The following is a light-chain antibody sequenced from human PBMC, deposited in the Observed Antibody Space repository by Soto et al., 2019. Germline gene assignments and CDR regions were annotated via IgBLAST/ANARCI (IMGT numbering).Light chain of an antibody. V-gene: IGLV2-14*01. CDR3: ASYTSTSTRV. J-gene: IGLJ1*01. CDR2: EVI. CDR1: SSDVGRYDF. Sequence: QSALTQPASVSGSPGQSITISCTGTSSDVGRYDFVSWYQQHPGQAPKLMIYEVIYRPSGVSNRFSGSKSGNTASLIISGLLAEDEADYYCASYTSTSTRVFXTGTKVTVL.